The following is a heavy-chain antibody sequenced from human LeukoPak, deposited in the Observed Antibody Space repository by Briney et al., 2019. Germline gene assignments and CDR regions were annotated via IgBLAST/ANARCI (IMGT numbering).Heavy chain of an antibody. Sequence: QPGGSLRLSCAAFGFTFSSYEMNWVRQAPGKGLEWVSYISSSGSTIYYADSVKGRFTISRDNAKNSLYLQMNSLRAEDTAVYYCARDQLSYYYDTLPFFYYGMDVWGQGTTVTVSS. V-gene: IGHV3-48*03. CDR1: GFTFSSYE. CDR2: ISSSGSTI. J-gene: IGHJ6*02. D-gene: IGHD3-22*01. CDR3: ARDQLSYYYDTLPFFYYGMDV.